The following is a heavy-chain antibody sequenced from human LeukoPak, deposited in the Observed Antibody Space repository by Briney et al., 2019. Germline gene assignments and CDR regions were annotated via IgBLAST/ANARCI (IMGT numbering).Heavy chain of an antibody. V-gene: IGHV4-34*01. J-gene: IGHJ6*02. Sequence: SETLSLTCAVSGGSFSVYCWSWIRQPPGKGLEWIGEINHSGSTNYNPSLKSRVTISVDTSKNQFSLKLSSVTAADTAVYYCARASGVAAYYYYYYGMDVWGQGTTVTVSS. D-gene: IGHD2-15*01. CDR1: GGSFSVYC. CDR2: INHSGST. CDR3: ARASGVAAYYYYYYGMDV.